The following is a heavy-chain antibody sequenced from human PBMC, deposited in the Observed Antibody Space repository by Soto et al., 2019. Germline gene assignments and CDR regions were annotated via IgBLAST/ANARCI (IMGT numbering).Heavy chain of an antibody. D-gene: IGHD3-10*01. Sequence: ASVKISCKASGYTFTNYAIHCVRQAPGQRLEWMGWINPGDGKTEYSQKFQGRVTIARDTSATTAYMELSSLRSEDTAEYYCARDPRYYYASGRYYTYYYGMDVWGQGTTVTVSS. V-gene: IGHV1-3*01. J-gene: IGHJ6*02. CDR1: GYTFTNYA. CDR2: INPGDGKT. CDR3: ARDPRYYYASGRYYTYYYGMDV.